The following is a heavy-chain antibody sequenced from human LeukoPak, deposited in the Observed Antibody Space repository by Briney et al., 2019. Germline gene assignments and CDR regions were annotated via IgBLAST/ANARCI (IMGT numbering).Heavy chain of an antibody. CDR2: ISYDGSSK. Sequence: GGSLRLSCAASGFTFSYYAMHWVRQAPGKGLEWVAGISYDGSSKYYADFVQGRFTISRANSKNTLYLQMNSLGAEDTAVYYCAREGGDYFFDYWGQGTLVPVSS. CDR3: AREGGDYFFDY. J-gene: IGHJ4*02. D-gene: IGHD4/OR15-4a*01. CDR1: GFTFSYYA. V-gene: IGHV3-30*04.